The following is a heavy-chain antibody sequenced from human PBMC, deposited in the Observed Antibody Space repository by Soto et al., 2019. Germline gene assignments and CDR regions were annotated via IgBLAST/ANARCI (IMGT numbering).Heavy chain of an antibody. CDR2: TYYRSKWYN. Sequence: SQTLSLTCAISGDSVSSNSAAWNWIRQSPSRGLEWLGRTYYRSKWYNDYAVSVKSRITINPDTSKNQFSLQLNSVTPEDTAVYYCARVPTRGAEPRNYYYYGMDVWGQGTTVTVSS. J-gene: IGHJ6*02. CDR1: GDSVSSNSAA. CDR3: ARVPTRGAEPRNYYYYGMDV. D-gene: IGHD3-10*01. V-gene: IGHV6-1*01.